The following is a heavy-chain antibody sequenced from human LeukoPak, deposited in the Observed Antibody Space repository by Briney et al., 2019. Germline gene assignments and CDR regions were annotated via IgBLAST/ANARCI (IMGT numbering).Heavy chain of an antibody. D-gene: IGHD2-21*01. Sequence: GGSLRLSCAASGFTFSLYTMHWVRQAPGKGLECVSVISGDGDNTYYANSVKGRLTISRDNSKNTLYLEMGSLRVEDRAVYYCARDAAYVTFDYWGQGTLVTVSS. J-gene: IGHJ4*02. V-gene: IGHV3-64*01. CDR1: GFTFSLYT. CDR3: ARDAAYVTFDY. CDR2: ISGDGDNT.